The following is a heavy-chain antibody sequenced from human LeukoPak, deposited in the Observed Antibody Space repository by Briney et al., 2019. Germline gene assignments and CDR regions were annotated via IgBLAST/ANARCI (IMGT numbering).Heavy chain of an antibody. D-gene: IGHD5-12*01. V-gene: IGHV1-3*01. CDR1: GYTFTSYA. Sequence: ASVKVSCKASGYTFTSYAMHWVRQAPGQRLEWMGWINAGNGNTKYSQKFQGRVTITRDTSASTAYMELSSLRSEDTAVYYCARDRSSGYEPCFDYWGQGTLVTVSS. CDR3: ARDRSSGYEPCFDY. CDR2: INAGNGNT. J-gene: IGHJ4*02.